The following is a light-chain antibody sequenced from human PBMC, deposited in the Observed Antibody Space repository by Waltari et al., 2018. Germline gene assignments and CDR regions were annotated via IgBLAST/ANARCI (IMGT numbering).Light chain of an antibody. V-gene: IGKV1D-13*01. Sequence: IHLTQSPSSLAASVGDRVTITCRASQAFNRALAWYQQRAGGPPRLLIFDASKLHTGVPSRFIGSASGADFTLNISTLQPEDFATYYCQQFHDYPRTFGQGTKVEI. CDR2: DAS. CDR3: QQFHDYPRT. CDR1: QAFNRA. J-gene: IGKJ1*01.